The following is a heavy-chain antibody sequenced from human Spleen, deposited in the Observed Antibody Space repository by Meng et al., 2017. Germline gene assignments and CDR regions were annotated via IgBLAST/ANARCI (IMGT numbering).Heavy chain of an antibody. J-gene: IGHJ4*02. D-gene: IGHD6-13*01. CDR3: ARDEDISAAGKLFGDY. Sequence: QGQWGQAGAEVRRPGASLMVSCKASGYTFTDYWLHWVRRAPGQGLEWMGRINPKSGDTHYAQRFQGRVTMTGDTSISTAYMELSGLRSDDTAMYYCARDEDISAAGKLFGDYWGQGTLVTVSS. V-gene: IGHV1-2*06. CDR1: GYTFTDYW. CDR2: INPKSGDT.